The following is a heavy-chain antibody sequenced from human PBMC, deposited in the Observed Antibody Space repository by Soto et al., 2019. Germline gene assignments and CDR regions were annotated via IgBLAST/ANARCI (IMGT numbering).Heavy chain of an antibody. D-gene: IGHD3-10*01. V-gene: IGHV1-69*06. CDR3: ARDKGAHYSHLVY. CDR1: GATFSSYA. Sequence: QVLLVQSGAEVKKPGSSVKVSCKLSGATFSSYAMSWVRQAPGQGLEWIGGIIPFFGTPNYAQKFQGRVTITADTSTATSYMELSSLRSDDTAVYYCARDKGAHYSHLVYWCQGTLVTVSS. J-gene: IGHJ4*02. CDR2: IIPFFGTP.